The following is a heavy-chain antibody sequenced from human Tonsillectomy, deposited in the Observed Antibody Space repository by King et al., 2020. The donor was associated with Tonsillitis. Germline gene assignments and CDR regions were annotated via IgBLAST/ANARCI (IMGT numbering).Heavy chain of an antibody. Sequence: QLVQSGAEVKKPGASVLLSCKASGYTFTTYGISWVRHAPGQGPEWMGWISAYTGDTKYAQKFQGRVTLTTDTSTSTAYMELRSLGSDDTAVYYCARDRAEWTIAASYWGQGTLVTVSS. CDR2: ISAYTGDT. CDR3: ARDRAEWTIAASY. V-gene: IGHV1-18*01. CDR1: GYTFTTYG. D-gene: IGHD6-6*01. J-gene: IGHJ4*02.